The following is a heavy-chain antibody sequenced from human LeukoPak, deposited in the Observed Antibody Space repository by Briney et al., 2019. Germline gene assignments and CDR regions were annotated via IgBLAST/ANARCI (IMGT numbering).Heavy chain of an antibody. CDR3: ARLKRQWLVNHFDY. J-gene: IGHJ4*02. Sequence: SETLSLTCTVSGGSISSGSYYWSWIRQPAGKGLEWIGRIYTSGSTNYNPSLKSRVTISVDTSKNQFSLKLSSVTAADTAVYYCARLKRQWLVNHFDYWGQGTLVTVSS. D-gene: IGHD6-19*01. V-gene: IGHV4-61*02. CDR2: IYTSGST. CDR1: GGSISSGSYY.